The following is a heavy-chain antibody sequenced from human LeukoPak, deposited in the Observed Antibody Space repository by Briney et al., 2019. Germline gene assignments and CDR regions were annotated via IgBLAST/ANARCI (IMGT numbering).Heavy chain of an antibody. CDR2: INPSGGST. J-gene: IGHJ5*02. CDR3: ARRLWAYCGGDCYAQFFDP. D-gene: IGHD2-21*02. Sequence: ASVKVSCKXSGYTFTSYYMHWVRQAPGQGLEWMGIINPSGGSTSYAQKFQGRVTMTRDTSTSTVYMELSSLRSEDTAVYYCARRLWAYCGGDCYAQFFDPWGQGTLVTVSS. CDR1: GYTFTSYY. V-gene: IGHV1-46*01.